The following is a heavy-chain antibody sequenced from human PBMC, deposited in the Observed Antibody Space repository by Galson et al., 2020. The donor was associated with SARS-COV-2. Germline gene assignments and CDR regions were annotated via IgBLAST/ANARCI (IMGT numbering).Heavy chain of an antibody. D-gene: IGHD5-12*01. V-gene: IGHV4-59*01. CDR2: IYYSGST. CDR3: ARGNVEMATIHYYYYMDV. J-gene: IGHJ6*03. CDR1: GGSISSYY. Sequence: SETLSLTCTVSGGSISSYYWSWIRQPPGKGLEWIGYIYYSGSTNYNPSLTSRVTISVDTSKNQFSLKLSSVTAADTAVYYCARGNVEMATIHYYYYMDVWGKGTTVTVSS.